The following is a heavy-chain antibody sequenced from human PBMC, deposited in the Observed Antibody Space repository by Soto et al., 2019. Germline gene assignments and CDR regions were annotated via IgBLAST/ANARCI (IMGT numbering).Heavy chain of an antibody. D-gene: IGHD3-9*01. J-gene: IGHJ4*02. CDR3: VNYDILTGYRKLNY. CDR2: ISSSSSTI. V-gene: IGHV3-48*01. CDR1: GFTFSSYS. Sequence: GGSLRLSCAASGFTFSSYSMNWVRQAPGKGLEWVSYISSSSSTIYYADSVKGRFTISRDNAKNSLYLQMNSLRAEDTAVYYCVNYDILTGYRKLNYWGQGTLVTVSS.